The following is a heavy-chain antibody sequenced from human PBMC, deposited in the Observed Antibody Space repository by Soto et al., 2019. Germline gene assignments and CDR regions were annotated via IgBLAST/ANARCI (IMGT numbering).Heavy chain of an antibody. Sequence: SETLSLTCTVSGGSISSYYWSWIRQPAGKGLEWIGRIYTSGSTNYNPSLKSRVTMSVDTSKNQFSLKLSSVTAADTAVYYCARDLNYYYGSGSSRGSWFDPWGQGTLVTVSS. CDR1: GGSISSYY. J-gene: IGHJ5*02. V-gene: IGHV4-4*07. CDR3: ARDLNYYYGSGSSRGSWFDP. D-gene: IGHD3-10*01. CDR2: IYTSGST.